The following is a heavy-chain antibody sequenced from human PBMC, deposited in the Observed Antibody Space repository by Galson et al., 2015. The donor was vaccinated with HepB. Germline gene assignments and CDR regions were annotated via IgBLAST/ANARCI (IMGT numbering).Heavy chain of an antibody. CDR1: GFTFTSSA. CDR2: IVVGSGNT. CDR3: AATAHSWELLSYYGMDV. Sequence: SVKVSCKASGFTFTSSAMQWVRQARGQRLEWIGWIVVGSGNTNYAQKFQERVTITRDMSTSTAYMELSSLRSEDTAVYYCAATAHSWELLSYYGMDVWGQGTTVTVSS. J-gene: IGHJ6*02. V-gene: IGHV1-58*02. D-gene: IGHD1-26*01.